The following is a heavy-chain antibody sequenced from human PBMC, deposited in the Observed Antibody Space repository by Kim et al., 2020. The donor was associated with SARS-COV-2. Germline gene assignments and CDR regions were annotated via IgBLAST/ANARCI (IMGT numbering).Heavy chain of an antibody. V-gene: IGHV3-64D*06. Sequence: GGSLRLSCSASGFTFSSYAMHWVRQAPGKGLEYVSAISSNGGSTYYADSVKGRFTISRDNSKNTLYLQMSSLRAEDTAVYYCVKVYGSGVIDYWGQGTLVTVSS. CDR2: ISSNGGST. D-gene: IGHD3-10*01. J-gene: IGHJ4*02. CDR3: VKVYGSGVIDY. CDR1: GFTFSSYA.